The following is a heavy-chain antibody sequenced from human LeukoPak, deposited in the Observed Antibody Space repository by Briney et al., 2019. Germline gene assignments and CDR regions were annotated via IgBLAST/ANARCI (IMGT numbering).Heavy chain of an antibody. D-gene: IGHD1-26*01. V-gene: IGHV1-24*01. CDR2: FDPEDGET. CDR3: ATALKWELRYFDY. CDR1: GYTLTELS. Sequence: ASVKVSCKVSGYTLTELSMHWVRQAPGKGLEWRGGFDPEDGETIYAQKFQGRVTMTEDTSTDTAYMQLSSLRSEDTAVYYCATALKWELRYFDYWGQGTLVTVSS. J-gene: IGHJ4*02.